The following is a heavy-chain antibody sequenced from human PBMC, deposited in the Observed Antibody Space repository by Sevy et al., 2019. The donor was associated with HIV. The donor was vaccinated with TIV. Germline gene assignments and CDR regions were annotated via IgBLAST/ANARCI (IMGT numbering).Heavy chain of an antibody. Sequence: ASVKVSCKVSGYTLTKLDMHWVRQAPGKGPEWMGTFDPEDDEKIYAQKFQGRVTMTEDTSTDTAYMELSRLRSEDTAVYYCATTKDYYESSGYPFDYWGQGTLVTVSS. D-gene: IGHD5-12*01. J-gene: IGHJ4*02. V-gene: IGHV1-24*01. CDR3: ATTKDYYESSGYPFDY. CDR2: FDPEDDEK. CDR1: GYTLTKLD.